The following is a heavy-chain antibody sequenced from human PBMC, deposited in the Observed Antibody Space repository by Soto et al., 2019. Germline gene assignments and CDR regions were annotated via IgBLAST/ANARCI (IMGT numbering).Heavy chain of an antibody. V-gene: IGHV3-30*18. CDR2: ISYDGSNK. J-gene: IGHJ6*02. Sequence: PGGSLRLSCAASGFTFRSYGMHWVRQAPGKGLEWVAVISYDGSNKHYADSVKGRFTISRDNSKNTLYLQMSSLRAADTAVYYCVKDGSSGWPYYNDMDVWGQGTTVTVS. D-gene: IGHD6-19*01. CDR3: VKDGSSGWPYYNDMDV. CDR1: GFTFRSYG.